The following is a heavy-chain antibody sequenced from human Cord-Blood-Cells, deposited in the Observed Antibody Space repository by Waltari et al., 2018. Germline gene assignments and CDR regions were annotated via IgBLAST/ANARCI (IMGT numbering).Heavy chain of an antibody. CDR3: ARAGAGWDYFDY. J-gene: IGHJ4*02. Sequence: QVQLQQWGAGLLKPSETLSLTCAVYGGSFSGYYWSWIRQPPGKGLEGIGEINHSGSTNYNPSLKSRVTISVDTSKNQFSLKLSSVTAADTAVYYCARAGAGWDYFDYWGQGTLVTVSS. CDR1: GGSFSGYY. V-gene: IGHV4-34*01. D-gene: IGHD6-19*01. CDR2: INHSGST.